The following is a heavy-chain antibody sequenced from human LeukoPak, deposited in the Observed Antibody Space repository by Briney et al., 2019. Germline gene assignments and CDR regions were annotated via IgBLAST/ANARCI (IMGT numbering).Heavy chain of an antibody. V-gene: IGHV3-23*01. CDR3: ARGSPPRRNYDSRGYYSYYFDY. CDR1: GFTFSSYG. D-gene: IGHD3-22*01. Sequence: GGTLRLSCAASGFTFSSYGMSWVRQAPGKGLEWVSGISGSGTNTNYADSVKGRFTISRDNSKNTVYLQMNSLRAEDTAVYYCARGSPPRRNYDSRGYYSYYFDYWGQGTLVTVSS. CDR2: ISGSGTNT. J-gene: IGHJ4*02.